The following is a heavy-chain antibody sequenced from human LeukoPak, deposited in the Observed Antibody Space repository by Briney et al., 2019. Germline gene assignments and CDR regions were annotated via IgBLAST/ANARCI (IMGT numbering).Heavy chain of an antibody. Sequence: GGSLRLSCAASGFTFSSYSMNWVRQAPGKGLEWVSSISSSSSYIYYADSVKGRFTISRDNAKNSLYLQMNSLRAEDTAVYYCARGRYCSSTSCYYWYYWGQGTLVTVSS. CDR3: ARGRYCSSTSCYYWYY. V-gene: IGHV3-21*01. J-gene: IGHJ4*02. CDR2: ISSSSSYI. D-gene: IGHD2-2*01. CDR1: GFTFSSYS.